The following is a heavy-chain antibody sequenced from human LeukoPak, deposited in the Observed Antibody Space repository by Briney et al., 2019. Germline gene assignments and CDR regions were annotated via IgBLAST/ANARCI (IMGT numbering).Heavy chain of an antibody. V-gene: IGHV3-23*01. Sequence: GGTLRLSCAASGFTFSRYGMSWVRQAPGKGLAWVSAISGSGGSTYYADSVKGRFTISRDNSKNTLYLQMNSLRAEDTAVYYCAKDLYDILTGSFDIWGQGTMVTVSS. J-gene: IGHJ3*02. D-gene: IGHD3-9*01. CDR3: AKDLYDILTGSFDI. CDR2: ISGSGGST. CDR1: GFTFSRYG.